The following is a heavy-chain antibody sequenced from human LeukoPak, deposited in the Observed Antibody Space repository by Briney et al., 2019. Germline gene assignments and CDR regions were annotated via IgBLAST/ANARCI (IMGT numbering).Heavy chain of an antibody. Sequence: GGSLRLSCAGSGFTIRDNWMSWFRLPPGKGLEWVANIKKDGSEKYYVDSVKGRFSISRDNPKNSLYLQMNSLRAEDTAVYYCASGGGWVFDYWGLGTLVTVSS. CDR2: IKKDGSEK. J-gene: IGHJ4*02. CDR1: GFTIRDNW. V-gene: IGHV3-7*01. CDR3: ASGGGWVFDY. D-gene: IGHD6-19*01.